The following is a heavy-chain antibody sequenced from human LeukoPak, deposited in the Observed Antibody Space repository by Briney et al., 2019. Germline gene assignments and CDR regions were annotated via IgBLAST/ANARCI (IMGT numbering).Heavy chain of an antibody. CDR1: GFTFSSYA. CDR3: ARDARDTAMEYYFDY. Sequence: PGRSLRLSCAASGFTFSSYAMHWVRQAPGKGLEWVAVISYDGSNKYYADSVKGRFTISRDNSKNTLYLQMNSLRAEDTAVYYCARDARDTAMEYYFDYWGQGTLVTASS. V-gene: IGHV3-30-3*01. D-gene: IGHD5-18*01. J-gene: IGHJ4*02. CDR2: ISYDGSNK.